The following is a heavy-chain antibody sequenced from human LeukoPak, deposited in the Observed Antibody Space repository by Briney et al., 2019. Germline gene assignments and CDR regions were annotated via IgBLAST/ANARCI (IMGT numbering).Heavy chain of an antibody. Sequence: GGSLRLSCAASGFTFSSYAMSWVRQAPGKGLEWVSAISGSGGSTYYADSVKGRFTISRDDSKNTLYLQMNSLRAEDTAVYYCARGVRYCTTPTCSTPFDYWGQGTLVTVSS. V-gene: IGHV3-23*01. CDR3: ARGVRYCTTPTCSTPFDY. J-gene: IGHJ4*02. CDR1: GFTFSSYA. D-gene: IGHD2-2*01. CDR2: ISGSGGST.